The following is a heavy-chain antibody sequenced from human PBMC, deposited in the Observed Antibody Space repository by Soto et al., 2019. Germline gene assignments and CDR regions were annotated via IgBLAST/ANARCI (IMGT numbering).Heavy chain of an antibody. CDR3: ATIPPDVGDRRSFDV. Sequence: EXLKISCQTSGYXFTSYRLTWVRHMPGKGLEWMARIDPSDSYTTYSPSFEGHVTISVDTSTRTAYLQWSSLKASDTAMYYFATIPPDVGDRRSFDVWGQGTMVTVSS. CDR1: GYXFTSYR. V-gene: IGHV5-10-1*01. CDR2: IDPSDSYT. J-gene: IGHJ3*01. D-gene: IGHD1-26*01.